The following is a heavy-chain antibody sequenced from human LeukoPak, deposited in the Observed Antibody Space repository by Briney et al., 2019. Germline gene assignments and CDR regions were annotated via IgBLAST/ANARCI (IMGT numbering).Heavy chain of an antibody. V-gene: IGHV3-30*04. CDR1: GFTFSSYA. CDR3: ARDRSSSSLYYYYYYGMDV. CDR2: ISYDGSNK. Sequence: GGSLRLSCAASGFTFSSYAMHWVRQAPGKGLEWVAVISYDGSNKYYADSVKSRFTISRDNSKNTLYLQMNSLRAEDTAVYYCARDRSSSSLYYYYYYGMDVWGQGTTVTVSS. D-gene: IGHD6-13*01. J-gene: IGHJ6*02.